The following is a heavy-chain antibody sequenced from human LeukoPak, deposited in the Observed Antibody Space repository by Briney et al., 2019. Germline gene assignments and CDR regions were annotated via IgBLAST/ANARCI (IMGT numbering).Heavy chain of an antibody. J-gene: IGHJ4*02. V-gene: IGHV4-38-2*02. CDR1: GFTFSSYE. CDR2: IYYSGST. D-gene: IGHD2-21*01. Sequence: PGGSLRLSCAASGFTFSSYEMNWIRQPPGKGLEWIGSIYYSGSTYYNPSLKSRVTISVDTPKNQFSLKLSSVTAADTAVYYCARDVPYSYYFDYWGQGTLVTVSS. CDR3: ARDVPYSYYFDY.